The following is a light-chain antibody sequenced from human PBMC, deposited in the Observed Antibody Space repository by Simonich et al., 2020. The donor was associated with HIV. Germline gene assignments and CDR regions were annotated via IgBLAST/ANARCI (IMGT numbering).Light chain of an antibody. CDR3: QQYGTSST. CDR1: QSISSTF. Sequence: EIVMTQSPATLSVSPGERATLSCRASQSISSTFLAWYHQKPGQAPRLLIDGASSRATGIPDRFSGSGSGTDLTLTISRLEPEDFAVYYCQQYGTSSTFGGGTKVEIK. J-gene: IGKJ4*01. CDR2: GAS. V-gene: IGKV3-20*01.